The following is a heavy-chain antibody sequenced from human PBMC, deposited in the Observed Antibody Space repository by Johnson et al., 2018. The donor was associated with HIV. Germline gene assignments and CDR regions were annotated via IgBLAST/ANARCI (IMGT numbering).Heavy chain of an antibody. CDR3: ARLIVGAPGAFDI. V-gene: IGHV3-23*04. Sequence: VQLVESGGGVVQPGTSLRLSCAASGFIFSDYYMSWIRQAPGKGLEWVSGISPSGGSTYYADSVKGRFTISRDNSKNTLYLQMNSLRAEDTAVYYCARLIVGAPGAFDIWGQGTMVTVSS. D-gene: IGHD1-26*01. CDR1: GFIFSDYY. CDR2: ISPSGGST. J-gene: IGHJ3*02.